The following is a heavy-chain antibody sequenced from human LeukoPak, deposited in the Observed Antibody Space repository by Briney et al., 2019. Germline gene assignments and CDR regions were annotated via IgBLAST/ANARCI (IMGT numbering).Heavy chain of an antibody. CDR3: AREWDYDSSGYYYYY. D-gene: IGHD3-22*01. V-gene: IGHV1-69*13. CDR2: IIPIFGTA. Sequence: APVKVSCKTSGGTFSSYTLSWVRQAPGQGLEWMGGIIPIFGTAKYAQKFQGRVTITADESTSTAYMELRSLRSEDTAVYYCAREWDYDSSGYYYYYWGQGTLVTVSS. CDR1: GGTFSSYT. J-gene: IGHJ4*02.